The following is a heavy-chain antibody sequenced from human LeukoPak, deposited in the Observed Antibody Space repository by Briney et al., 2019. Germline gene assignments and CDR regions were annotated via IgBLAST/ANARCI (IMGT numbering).Heavy chain of an antibody. CDR2: INHSGST. J-gene: IGHJ4*02. Sequence: SETLSLTCAVYGGSFSGYYCSWIRQPPGKGLEWIGEINHSGSTNYNPSLKSRVTISVDTSKNQFSLKLSSVTAADTAVYYCASGRAAAGVSGADYWGQGTLVTVSS. CDR3: ASGRAAAGVSGADY. D-gene: IGHD6-13*01. V-gene: IGHV4-34*01. CDR1: GGSFSGYY.